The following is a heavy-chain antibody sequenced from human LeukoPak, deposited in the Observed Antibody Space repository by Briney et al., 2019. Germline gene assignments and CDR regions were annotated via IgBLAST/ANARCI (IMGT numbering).Heavy chain of an antibody. CDR1: GGSINSYY. V-gene: IGHV4-59*01. J-gene: IGHJ4*02. CDR2: IYYSGST. Sequence: PSETLSLTCTVSGGSINSYYWSWIRQPPGKGLEWIVYIYYSGSTNYNPSLKSRVTISVDTSKNQFSLKLGSVTAADTAVYYCARGAPYYYDSSGYLFDYWGQGTLVTVSS. CDR3: ARGAPYYYDSSGYLFDY. D-gene: IGHD3-22*01.